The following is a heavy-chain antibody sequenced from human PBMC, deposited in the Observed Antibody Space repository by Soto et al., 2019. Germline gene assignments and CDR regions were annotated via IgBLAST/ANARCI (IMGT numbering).Heavy chain of an antibody. CDR3: ARGRWLQSVRYNWFDP. D-gene: IGHD5-12*01. CDR1: GGSFSGYY. CDR2: INHSGST. J-gene: IGHJ5*02. Sequence: SETLSLTCAVYGGSFSGYYWSWIRQPPGKGLEWIGEINHSGSTNYNPSLKSRVTISVDTSKNQFSLKLSSVTAADTAVYYCARGRWLQSVRYNWFDPWGQGTLVTVSS. V-gene: IGHV4-34*01.